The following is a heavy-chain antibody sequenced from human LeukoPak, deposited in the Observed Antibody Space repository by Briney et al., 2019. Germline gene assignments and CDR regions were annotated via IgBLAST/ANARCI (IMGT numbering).Heavy chain of an antibody. CDR2: VFQLQTVRT. CDR3: ARVLNAPKFIDS. CDR1: GSSLTTTYY. J-gene: IGHJ4*02. Sequence: SETLSLTCTVSGSSLTTTYYWAWFRQPPGKGLECTATVFQLQTVRTFYNPSLESRVTMSLDTSQNQFSLNLTSVTAADTALYFCARVLNAPKFIDSWGQGTLVTVSS. V-gene: IGHV4-38-2*02. D-gene: IGHD2-8*01.